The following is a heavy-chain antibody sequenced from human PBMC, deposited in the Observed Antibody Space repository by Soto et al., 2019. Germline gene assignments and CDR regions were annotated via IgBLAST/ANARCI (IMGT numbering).Heavy chain of an antibody. V-gene: IGHV1-69*04. Sequence: QVQLVQSGPGVKEPGSSMKVSCKSSGGSFSSYAIGWVRQAPGQGLQWMGRITPLLGIWNYARNFQGRITTTADKSTATAYLELRGLRPDDTAFYYCASDLGPGNHYFDSWGQGPLVVVSS. CDR1: GGSFSSYA. J-gene: IGHJ4*02. CDR3: ASDLGPGNHYFDS. CDR2: ITPLLGIW. D-gene: IGHD3-10*01.